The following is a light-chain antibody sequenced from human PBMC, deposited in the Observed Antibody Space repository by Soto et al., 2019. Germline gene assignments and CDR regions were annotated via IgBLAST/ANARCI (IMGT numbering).Light chain of an antibody. CDR1: QGINHF. J-gene: IGKJ3*01. CDR2: GAS. V-gene: IGKV1-27*01. CDR3: QKYNTGPFT. Sequence: DIQMAQSPSSLSAAVGDRVTITCRASQGINHFLAWYQQKPGKVPQLLIYGASTLHSGVPSRFSGSGSGTDFTLTINSLQPEDVGIYYCQKYNTGPFTFGPGTKVDL.